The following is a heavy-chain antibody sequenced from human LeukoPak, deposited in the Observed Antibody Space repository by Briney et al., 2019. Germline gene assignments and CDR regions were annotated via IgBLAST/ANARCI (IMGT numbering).Heavy chain of an antibody. CDR3: ARGRATVKY. J-gene: IGHJ4*02. V-gene: IGHV4-39*01. CDR2: IYYSGST. Sequence: SETLSLTCTVSGGSISSSSYYWGWIRQPPGKGLEWIGSIYYSGSTYYNPSLKSRVTISVDTSKNQFSLKLSSVTAADTAVYYCARGRATVKYWGQGTLVTVSS. D-gene: IGHD4-17*01. CDR1: GGSISSSSYY.